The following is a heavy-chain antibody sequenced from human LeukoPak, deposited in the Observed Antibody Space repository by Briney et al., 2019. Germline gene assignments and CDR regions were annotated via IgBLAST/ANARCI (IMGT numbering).Heavy chain of an antibody. CDR3: AIRYSSGWYRYFDY. D-gene: IGHD6-19*01. J-gene: IGHJ4*02. Sequence: SETLSLTCAVYGGSFSGYYWSWIRQPPGKGLEWIGEINHSGSTNYNPSLKSRVTISVDTSKNQFSLKLSSVTAADTAVYYCAIRYSSGWYRYFDYWGQGTLVTVSS. V-gene: IGHV4-34*01. CDR1: GGSFSGYY. CDR2: INHSGST.